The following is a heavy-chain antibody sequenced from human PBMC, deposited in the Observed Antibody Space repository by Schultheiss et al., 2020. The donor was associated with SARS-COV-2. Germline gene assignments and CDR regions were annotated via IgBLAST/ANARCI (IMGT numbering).Heavy chain of an antibody. Sequence: GGSLRLSCAASGFTFDDYAMQWVRQAPGKGLEWVSGISWNSGSIGYADSVKGRFTISRDNAKNSLYLQMNSLRAEDTAVYYCTRKPDYSNQYGMDVWGQGTTVTVSS. J-gene: IGHJ6*02. CDR2: ISWNSGSI. V-gene: IGHV3-9*01. D-gene: IGHD4-11*01. CDR1: GFTFDDYA. CDR3: TRKPDYSNQYGMDV.